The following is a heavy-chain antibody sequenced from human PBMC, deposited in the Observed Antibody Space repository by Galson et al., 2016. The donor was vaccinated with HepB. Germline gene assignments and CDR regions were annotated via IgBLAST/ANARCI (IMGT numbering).Heavy chain of an antibody. J-gene: IGHJ6*02. D-gene: IGHD6-19*01. CDR1: GFTFSNYA. Sequence: SLRLSCAASGFTFSNYAMNWVRQAPGKGLEWVSSISGSSSYIQYADSVKGRFTISRDNAKNSLYLQMNSLRADDTAVYYCAKGFRPYRSGWERLFEHSYHYYGMDVWGQGTMVTVSS. CDR2: ISGSSSYI. V-gene: IGHV3-21*01. CDR3: AKGFRPYRSGWERLFEHSYHYYGMDV.